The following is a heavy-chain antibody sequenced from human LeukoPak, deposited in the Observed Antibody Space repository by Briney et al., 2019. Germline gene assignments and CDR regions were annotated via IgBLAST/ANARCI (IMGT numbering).Heavy chain of an antibody. CDR3: ARPKWLRSSSYAFDI. V-gene: IGHV1-2*02. CDR1: AYAFTGYY. Sequence: ASVKVSCKASAYAFTGYYMHAVRQAPGQGLEWMGWINPNSGDTNYAQKFQGRVTMTRDTSISTAYMELSRLRSDDTAVYYCARPKWLRSSSYAFDIWGQGTMVTVSS. CDR2: INPNSGDT. J-gene: IGHJ3*02. D-gene: IGHD5-12*01.